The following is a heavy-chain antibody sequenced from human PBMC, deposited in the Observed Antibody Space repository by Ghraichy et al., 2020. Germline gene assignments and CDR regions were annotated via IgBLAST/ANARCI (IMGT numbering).Heavy chain of an antibody. Sequence: ETLSLTCAASGFTFSSYAMSWVRQAPGKGLEWVSAISGSVGSTYYAHSVKGRFTISRDNSKNTLYLQMNSLRAEDTAVYYCATADHLPASANSANWGQGSPVTVSS. D-gene: IGHD1-14*01. CDR1: GFTFSSYA. CDR3: ATADHLPASANSAN. J-gene: IGHJ4*02. CDR2: ISGSVGST. V-gene: IGHV3-23*01.